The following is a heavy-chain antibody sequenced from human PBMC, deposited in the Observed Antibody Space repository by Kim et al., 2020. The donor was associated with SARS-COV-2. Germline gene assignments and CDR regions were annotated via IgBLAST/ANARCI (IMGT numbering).Heavy chain of an antibody. D-gene: IGHD4-17*01. CDR2: ISSNGGST. CDR3: ARESNDYGDYQDY. CDR1: GFTFSSYA. J-gene: IGHJ4*02. V-gene: IGHV3-64*01. Sequence: GSLRLSCAASGFTFSSYAMHWVRQAPGKGLEYVSAISSNGGSTYYANSVKGRFTISRDNSKNTLYLQMGSLRAEDMAVYYCARESNDYGDYQDYWGQGT.